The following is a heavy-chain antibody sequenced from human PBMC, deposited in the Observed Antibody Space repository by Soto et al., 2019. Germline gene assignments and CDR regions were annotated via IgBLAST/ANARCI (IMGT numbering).Heavy chain of an antibody. CDR3: ARMETFGLLNCFEP. D-gene: IGHD3-16*01. CDR1: GYRFTNND. CDR2: MNPGSGDT. V-gene: IGHV1-8*01. Sequence: ASVKVSCKASGYRFTNNDVSWVRQATGQGLEWMGWMNPGSGDTGYAQKFQGRVTMTRAISIATAYMELSSLRSDDTAIYYCARMETFGLLNCFEPFGQRTLIIV. J-gene: IGHJ5*02.